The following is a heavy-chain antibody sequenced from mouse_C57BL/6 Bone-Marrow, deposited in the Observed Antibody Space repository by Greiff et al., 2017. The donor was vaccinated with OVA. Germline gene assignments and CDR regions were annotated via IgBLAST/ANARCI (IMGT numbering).Heavy chain of an antibody. CDR1: GFTFSSYG. D-gene: IGHD2-12*01. CDR2: ISSGGSYT. V-gene: IGHV5-6*01. CDR3: ARHESHYSRDYYAMDY. Sequence: EVKVVESGGDLVKPGGSLKLSCAASGFTFSSYGMSWVRQTPDKRLEWVATISSGGSYTYYPDIVKGRFTISRDTAKNTLYLQMSSLKSEDTAMYYCARHESHYSRDYYAMDYWGQGTSVTVSS. J-gene: IGHJ4*01.